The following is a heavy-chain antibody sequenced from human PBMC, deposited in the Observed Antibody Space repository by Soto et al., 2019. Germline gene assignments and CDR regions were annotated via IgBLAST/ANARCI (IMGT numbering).Heavy chain of an antibody. CDR2: ITSDGNND. CDR1: GFDFSTHV. D-gene: IGHD2-15*01. J-gene: IGHJ5*02. V-gene: IGHV3-30-3*01. CDR3: ARDGAGGYSSGLDL. Sequence: GGSLRLSCVGSGFDFSTHVIHWVRQAPGKGLEWVAVITSDGNNDFYADSVQGRFTISRSNSKNTLFLHLNTPRSEDTAVYFCARDGAGGYSSGLDLWGPGTLVTVSS.